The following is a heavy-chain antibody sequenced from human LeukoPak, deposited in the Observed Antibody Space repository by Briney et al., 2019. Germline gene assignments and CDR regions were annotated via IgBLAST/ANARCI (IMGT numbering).Heavy chain of an antibody. V-gene: IGHV3-30-3*01. CDR2: ISYDGSNK. J-gene: IGHJ4*02. D-gene: IGHD3-10*01. CDR3: ARDGGLYYYGSGSYSTGYYFDY. Sequence: PGGSLRLSCAASGFTFSSYAMHWVRQAPGKGLEWVAVISYDGSNKYSADSVKGRFTISRDNSKNTLYLQMNSLRAEDTAVCYCARDGGLYYYGSGSYSTGYYFDYWGQGTLVTVSS. CDR1: GFTFSSYA.